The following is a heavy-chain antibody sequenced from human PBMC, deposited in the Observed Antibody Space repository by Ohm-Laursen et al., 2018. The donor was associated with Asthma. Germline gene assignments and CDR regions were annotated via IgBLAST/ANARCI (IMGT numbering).Heavy chain of an antibody. CDR3: ARVGDSYYYDNSGYYIY. CDR1: GFTFSSYA. V-gene: IGHV3-74*01. Sequence: SLRLSCTASGFTFSSYAMHWVRQAPGKGLVWVSRINIDGTSASYADSVKGRFTISRDNAKNTVYLQLNSLRVEDTAIYYCARVGDSYYYDNSGYYIYWGQGALVTVSS. J-gene: IGHJ4*02. CDR2: INIDGTSA. D-gene: IGHD3-22*01.